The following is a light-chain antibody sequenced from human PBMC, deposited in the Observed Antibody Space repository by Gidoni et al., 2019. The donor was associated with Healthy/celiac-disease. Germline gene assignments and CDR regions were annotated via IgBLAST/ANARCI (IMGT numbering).Light chain of an antibody. V-gene: IGKV3-20*01. Sequence: EMLLPQSPGTLSLSPGERATLSCRASQSVSSNYLAWYQQKPGQSPRLLSYGASSRATGIPDRFSGSGSGTDFILTISRLEPEDFAVYYCQQYGSSRTFGQGTQVEIK. CDR1: QSVSSNY. CDR2: GAS. CDR3: QQYGSSRT. J-gene: IGKJ1*01.